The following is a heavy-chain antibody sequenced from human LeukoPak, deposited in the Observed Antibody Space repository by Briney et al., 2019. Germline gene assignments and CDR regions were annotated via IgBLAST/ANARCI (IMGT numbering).Heavy chain of an antibody. V-gene: IGHV1-2*06. CDR2: IDPNSGGT. Sequence: ASVKVSCKASGYTFTGYYMHWVRQAPGQGLEWIGRIDPNSGGTSYAQNFQGRVTMTRDTSISTAYMELTRLTSDDTAVYYCARDASVSADYWGQGTLVTVSS. CDR3: ARDASVSADY. CDR1: GYTFTGYY. D-gene: IGHD5/OR15-5a*01. J-gene: IGHJ4*02.